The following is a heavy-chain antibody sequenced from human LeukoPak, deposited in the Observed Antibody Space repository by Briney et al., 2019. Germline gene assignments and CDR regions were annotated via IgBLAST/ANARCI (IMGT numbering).Heavy chain of an antibody. CDR2: INHSGST. CDR1: GGSFSGYY. Sequence: PSETLSLTCAVYGGSFSGYYWSWIRQPPGKGLEWIGEINHSGSTNYNPSLKSRVTISVDTSKNQLSLKLSSVTAADTAVYYCARVPSVPAAMRGDFDYWGQGTLVTVSS. V-gene: IGHV4-34*01. D-gene: IGHD2-2*01. CDR3: ARVPSVPAAMRGDFDY. J-gene: IGHJ4*02.